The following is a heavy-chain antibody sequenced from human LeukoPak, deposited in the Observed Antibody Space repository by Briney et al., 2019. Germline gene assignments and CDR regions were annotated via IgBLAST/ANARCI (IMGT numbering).Heavy chain of an antibody. V-gene: IGHV1-18*01. J-gene: IGHJ4*02. CDR3: ARDPLRFGELLGYFDY. CDR2: ISAYNGNT. D-gene: IGHD3-10*01. CDR1: GYSFTSYG. Sequence: ASVKVSCKASGYSFTSYGISWVRQAPGQGLEWMAWISAYNGNTKYAQKFQGRVTMTTDTSTSTAYMELRSLRSDDTAVYYCARDPLRFGELLGYFDYWGQGTLVTVSS.